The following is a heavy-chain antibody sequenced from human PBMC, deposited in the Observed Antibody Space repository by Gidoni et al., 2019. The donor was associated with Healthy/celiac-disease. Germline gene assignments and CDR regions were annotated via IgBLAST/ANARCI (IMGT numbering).Heavy chain of an antibody. V-gene: IGHV3-49*03. CDR3: TRDWDEYSPNIVLMVYASSFDY. CDR1: GFTFGDYA. J-gene: IGHJ4*02. Sequence: EVQLVESGGGLVQPGRALRLSCTASGFTFGDYAMSWFRQAPGKGLEWVGFIRSKAYGGTTEYAASVKGRFTISRDDSKSIAYLQMNSLKTEDTAVYYCTRDWDEYSPNIVLMVYASSFDYWGQGTLVTVSS. D-gene: IGHD2-8*01. CDR2: IRSKAYGGTT.